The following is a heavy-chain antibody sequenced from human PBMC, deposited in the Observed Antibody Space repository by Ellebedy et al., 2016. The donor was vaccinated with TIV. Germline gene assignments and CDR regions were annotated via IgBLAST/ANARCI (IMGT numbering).Heavy chain of an antibody. CDR1: GFTFSSYG. Sequence: GGSLRLXCAASGFTFSSYGMHWVRQAPGKGLEWVAVISYDGSNKYYADSVKGRFTISRDNSKNTLYLQMNSLRAEDTAVYYCAKDVLRLVRGAQMHHWGQGTLVTVSS. V-gene: IGHV3-30*18. D-gene: IGHD3-10*01. J-gene: IGHJ5*02. CDR2: ISYDGSNK. CDR3: AKDVLRLVRGAQMHH.